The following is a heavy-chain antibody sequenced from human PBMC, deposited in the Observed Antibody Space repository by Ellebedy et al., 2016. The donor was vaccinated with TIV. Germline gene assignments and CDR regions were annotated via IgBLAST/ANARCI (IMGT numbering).Heavy chain of an antibody. Sequence: GGSLRLXXAASGFTFSSYAMSWVRQAPGKGLEWVSAISGSGGSTYYADSVKGRFTISRDNSKNTLYLQMNSLRAEDTAVYYCAKSWEHYFDYWGQGTLVTVSS. V-gene: IGHV3-23*01. CDR3: AKSWEHYFDY. J-gene: IGHJ4*02. CDR1: GFTFSSYA. CDR2: ISGSGGST. D-gene: IGHD1-26*01.